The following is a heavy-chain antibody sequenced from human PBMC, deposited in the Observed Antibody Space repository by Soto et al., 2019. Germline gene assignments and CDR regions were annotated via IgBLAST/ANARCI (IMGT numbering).Heavy chain of an antibody. D-gene: IGHD2-2*01. CDR1: GASLHIGGYY. Sequence: PSETRSLTCTVSGASLHIGGYYWAWIRQNPGKGLEWIGYIYYTGVTYYNPSLGSRVNISVDTSKNQFSLELTSVTAADTAVYYCAREGSSTANWLDPWGQGLLVTVSS. CDR3: AREGSSTANWLDP. J-gene: IGHJ5*02. CDR2: IYYTGVT. V-gene: IGHV4-31*03.